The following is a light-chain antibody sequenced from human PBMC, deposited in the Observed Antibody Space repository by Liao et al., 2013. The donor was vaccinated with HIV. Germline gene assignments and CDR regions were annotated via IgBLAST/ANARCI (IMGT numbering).Light chain of an antibody. J-gene: IGLJ1*01. CDR3: HVWDRSGDLPSV. V-gene: IGLV3-21*03. CDR2: NDF. Sequence: SYVLSQPPSVSVAPGTPATITCEGNNIGGQNVHWYQQKPGQAPILVIFNDFDRPSGIPDRFTGFNSGNTATLTISRVEVGDEADYYCHVWDRSGDLPSVFGTGTKVTVL. CDR1: NIGGQN.